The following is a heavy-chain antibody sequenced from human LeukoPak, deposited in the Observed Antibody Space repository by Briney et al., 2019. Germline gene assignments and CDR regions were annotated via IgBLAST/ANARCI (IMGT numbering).Heavy chain of an antibody. V-gene: IGHV3-21*01. Sequence: PGGSLRLSCAASGFTFSSYSMNWVRQAPGKGLEWVSSISSSSSYIYYADSVKGRFTISRDNAKNSLYLQMNSLRAEDTAVYHCARSPTLGSGSAYYYYGMDVWGQGTTVTVSS. CDR1: GFTFSSYS. CDR3: ARSPTLGSGSAYYYYGMDV. CDR2: ISSSSSYI. D-gene: IGHD3-10*01. J-gene: IGHJ6*02.